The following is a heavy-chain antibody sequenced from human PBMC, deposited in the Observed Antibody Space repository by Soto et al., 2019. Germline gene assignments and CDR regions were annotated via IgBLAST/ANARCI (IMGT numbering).Heavy chain of an antibody. J-gene: IGHJ4*02. CDR3: ARATYYSDTGGSPPLYY. CDR2: IYHSGST. Sequence: PSETLSLTCAVSGGSISSSNWWSWVRQPPGKGLEWIGEIYHSGSTNYNPSLKSRVTISVDKSKNQFSLKLSSVTAADTAVYYCARATYYSDTGGSPPLYYWGQGTLVTVSS. CDR1: GGSISSSNW. D-gene: IGHD3-22*01. V-gene: IGHV4-4*02.